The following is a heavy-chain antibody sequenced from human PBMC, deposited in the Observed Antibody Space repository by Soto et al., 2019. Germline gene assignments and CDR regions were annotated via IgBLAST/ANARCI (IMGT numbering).Heavy chain of an antibody. CDR3: ARTMGGIAAAGNDY. V-gene: IGHV1-8*01. J-gene: IGHJ4*02. D-gene: IGHD6-13*01. Sequence: GASVKVSCKASGYTFSTYDIDWVRLATGQGLEWMGSMNPNSGNTEYAQKFQGRVTMTRDTSKSTAYMELSSLRSEDTAIYYCARTMGGIAAAGNDYWGQGTLVTVSS. CDR1: GYTFSTYD. CDR2: MNPNSGNT.